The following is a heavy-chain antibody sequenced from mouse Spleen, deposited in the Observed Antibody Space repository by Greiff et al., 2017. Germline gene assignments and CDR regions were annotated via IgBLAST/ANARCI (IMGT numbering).Heavy chain of an antibody. CDR2: IDPETGGT. CDR3: TRFGDYDYAMDY. V-gene: IGHV1-15*01. Sequence: VKLMESGAELVRPGASVTLSCKASGYTFTDYEMHWVKQTPVHGLEWIGAIDPETGGTAYNQKFKGKAILTADKSSSTAYMELRSLTSEDSAVYYCTRFGDYDYAMDYWGQGTSVTVSS. J-gene: IGHJ4*01. CDR1: GYTFTDYE. D-gene: IGHD2-13*01.